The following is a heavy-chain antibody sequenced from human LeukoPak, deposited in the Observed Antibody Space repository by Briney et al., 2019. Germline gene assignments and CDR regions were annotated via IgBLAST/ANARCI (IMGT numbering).Heavy chain of an antibody. V-gene: IGHV4-59*08. CDR3: ASLAYSSGWHPFDY. D-gene: IGHD6-19*01. Sequence: SETLSLTCTVSGGSISSYYWSWIRQPPGKELEWIGYIHYSGSTNCNPSLKSRVTISVDTSKNQFSLKLSSVTAADTAVYYCASLAYSSGWHPFDYWGQGTLVTVSS. CDR2: IHYSGST. CDR1: GGSISSYY. J-gene: IGHJ4*02.